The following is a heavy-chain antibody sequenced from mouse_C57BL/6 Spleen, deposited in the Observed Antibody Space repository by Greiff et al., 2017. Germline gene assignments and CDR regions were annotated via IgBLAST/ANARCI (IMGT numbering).Heavy chain of an antibody. CDR3: ASHYYGSILFAY. Sequence: QVQLQQPGAELVKPGASVKLSCKASGYTFTSYWMHWVKQRPGQGLEWIGMIHPNSGSTNYNEKFKSKATLTVDKSSSTAYMQLSSLTSEDSAVYYCASHYYGSILFAYWGQGTLVTVSA. D-gene: IGHD1-1*01. CDR2: IHPNSGST. CDR1: GYTFTSYW. J-gene: IGHJ3*01. V-gene: IGHV1-64*01.